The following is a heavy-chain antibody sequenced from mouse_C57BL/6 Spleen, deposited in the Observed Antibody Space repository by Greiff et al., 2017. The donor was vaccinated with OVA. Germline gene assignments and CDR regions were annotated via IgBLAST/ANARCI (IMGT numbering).Heavy chain of an antibody. J-gene: IGHJ2*01. CDR2: IYPGDGDT. Sequence: QVQLQQSGPELVKPGASVKISCKASGYAFSSSWMNWVKQRPGKGLEWIGRIYPGDGDTNYNGKFKGKATLTADKSSSTAYMQLSSLTSEDSAVYFCARGPEYFDYWGQGTTLTVSS. CDR1: GYAFSSSW. CDR3: ARGPEYFDY. V-gene: IGHV1-82*01.